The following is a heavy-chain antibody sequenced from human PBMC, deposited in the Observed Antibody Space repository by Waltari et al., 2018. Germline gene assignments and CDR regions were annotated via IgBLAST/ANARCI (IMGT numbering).Heavy chain of an antibody. V-gene: IGHV4-38-2*02. CDR2: IYHSGST. CDR3: ARVDDYDILSGPGIDY. D-gene: IGHD3-9*01. CDR1: GYSISSGYY. J-gene: IGHJ4*02. Sequence: QVQLQESGPGLVKPSETLSLTCTVSGYSISSGYYWGWIRQPPGKGLEWIGSIYHSGSTYYNPSLKSRVTISVDTSKNQFSLKLSSVTAADTAVYYCARVDDYDILSGPGIDYWGQGTLVTVSS.